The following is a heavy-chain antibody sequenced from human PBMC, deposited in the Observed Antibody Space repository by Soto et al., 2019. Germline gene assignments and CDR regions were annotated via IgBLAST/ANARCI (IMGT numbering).Heavy chain of an antibody. CDR2: IIPIFGTA. Sequence: QVQLVQSGAEVKKPGSSVKVSCKASGGTFSSYAISWVRQAPGQGLEWMGGIIPIFGTANYAQKFQGRVTFTAYGCTSTAYRELSSLGCEDTAVYYGARAIAVAGLSLRYFGLWGRGTLVTVSS. CDR1: GGTFSSYA. CDR3: ARAIAVAGLSLRYFGL. V-gene: IGHV1-69*12. D-gene: IGHD6-19*01. J-gene: IGHJ2*01.